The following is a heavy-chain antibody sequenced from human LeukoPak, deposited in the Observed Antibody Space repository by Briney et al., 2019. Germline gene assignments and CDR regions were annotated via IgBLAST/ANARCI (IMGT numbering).Heavy chain of an antibody. V-gene: IGHV4-59*01. CDR3: ARADYDISFGMDV. D-gene: IGHD3-9*01. CDR1: AGSFSSDY. Sequence: PSETLSLTCSVSAGSFSSDYWSWVRQPPGKGLEWIGYISYSGSTKYNPSLKSRVTISVDTSKKQFSLTLRSVTAADTAVYYCARADYDISFGMDVWGQGTTVTVSS. J-gene: IGHJ6*02. CDR2: ISYSGST.